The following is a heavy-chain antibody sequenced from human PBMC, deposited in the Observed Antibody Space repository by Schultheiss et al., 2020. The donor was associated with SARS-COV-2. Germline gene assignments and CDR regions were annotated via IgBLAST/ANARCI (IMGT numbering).Heavy chain of an antibody. Sequence: GGSLRLSCAASGFTFSSYDMHWVRQATGKGLEWVGRIKSKTDGGTTDYAAPVKGRFTISRDDSKNTLYLQMNSLKTEDTAVYYCTTDSGCTNGVCYTGWYFDLWGRGTLVTVSS. V-gene: IGHV3-15*01. CDR2: IKSKTDGGTT. CDR1: GFTFSSYD. CDR3: TTDSGCTNGVCYTGWYFDL. J-gene: IGHJ2*01. D-gene: IGHD2-8*01.